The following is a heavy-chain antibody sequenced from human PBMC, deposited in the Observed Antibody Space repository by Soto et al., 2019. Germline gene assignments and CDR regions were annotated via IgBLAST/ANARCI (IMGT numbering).Heavy chain of an antibody. CDR1: GFPFNRYE. CDR3: ARKPTYAYGLEV. CDR2: ISASGGMI. J-gene: IGHJ6*02. Sequence: GGSLRLSCAASGFPFNRYEMNWVRQAPGKGLEWVSYISASGGMIYYGDSVKGRFTSSRDNARNTLYLQMNSLRAEGTAHYYCARKPTYAYGLEVWGQGTTVTVSS. V-gene: IGHV3-48*03. D-gene: IGHD3-16*01.